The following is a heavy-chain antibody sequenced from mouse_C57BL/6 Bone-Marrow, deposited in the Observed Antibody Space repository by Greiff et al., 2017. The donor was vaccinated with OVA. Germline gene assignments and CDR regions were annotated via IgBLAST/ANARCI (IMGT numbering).Heavy chain of an antibody. V-gene: IGHV5-15*01. Sequence: EVQGVESGGGLVQPGGSLKLSCAASGFTFSDYGMAWVRQAPRKGPEWVAFISNLAYSIYYADTVTGRFTISRENAKNTLYLEMSSLRSEDTAMYYCARPTTVWYFDVWGTGTTVTVSS. J-gene: IGHJ1*03. CDR1: GFTFSDYG. CDR2: ISNLAYSI. D-gene: IGHD1-1*01. CDR3: ARPTTVWYFDV.